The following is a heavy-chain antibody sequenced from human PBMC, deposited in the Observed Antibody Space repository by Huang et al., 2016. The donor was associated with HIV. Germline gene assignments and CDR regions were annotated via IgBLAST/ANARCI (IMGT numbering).Heavy chain of an antibody. CDR3: AHIGRLGNYYMDV. Sequence: QITLKESGPTVIKPTQTLTLTCSFSGFSLNHKGVGVGWLRQPPGKALEWRVLIYWDDDKRFTPSLKNRITITKDTSKNQVVFTMTNLDPMDTGTYYCAHIGRLGNYYMDVWGHGTTVTVSS. CDR1: GFSLNHKGVG. D-gene: IGHD7-27*01. V-gene: IGHV2-5*02. CDR2: IYWDDDK. J-gene: IGHJ6*03.